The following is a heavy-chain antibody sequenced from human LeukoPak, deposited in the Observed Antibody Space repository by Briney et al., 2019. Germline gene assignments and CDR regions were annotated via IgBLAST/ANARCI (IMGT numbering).Heavy chain of an antibody. D-gene: IGHD3-22*01. Sequence: GGSLRLSCAASGFTFSNYWMHWVRQPPGRGLLWVSRINPGGSAITHADSVKGRFTISRDNAKNTLYLQMNSLRAEDTAVYYCASLTYYFDSSGYYPGYFQHWGQGTLVTVSS. CDR2: INPGGSAI. V-gene: IGHV3-74*01. J-gene: IGHJ1*01. CDR3: ASLTYYFDSSGYYPGYFQH. CDR1: GFTFSNYW.